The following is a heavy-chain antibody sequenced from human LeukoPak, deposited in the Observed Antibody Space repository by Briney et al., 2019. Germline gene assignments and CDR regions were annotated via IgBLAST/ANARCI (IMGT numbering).Heavy chain of an antibody. CDR1: GFIFSSYS. J-gene: IGHJ4*02. V-gene: IGHV3-21*01. D-gene: IGHD6-19*01. CDR3: ARRVAVADNYFDY. CDR2: ISNSSSYI. Sequence: GGSLRLSCAASGFIFSSYSMNWVRQAPGKGLEWVSSISNSSSYIYYADSVKGRFTISRDNAKNSLYLQMNSLRAEDMGVYYCARRVAVADNYFDYWGQGTLVTVSS.